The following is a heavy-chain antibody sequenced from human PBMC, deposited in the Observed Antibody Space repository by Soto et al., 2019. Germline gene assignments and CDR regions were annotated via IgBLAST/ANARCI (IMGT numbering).Heavy chain of an antibody. CDR2: IWYDGSNK. Sequence: PGGSLRLSCAASGFTSSRDGMHWVRQAPGKGLEWVAVIWYDGSNKYYADSVKGRFTISRDNSKNTLYLQMNSLRAEDTAVYYCARDDTIFGVPYYMDVWGKGTTVTVSS. J-gene: IGHJ6*03. D-gene: IGHD3-3*01. CDR1: GFTSSRDG. CDR3: ARDDTIFGVPYYMDV. V-gene: IGHV3-33*01.